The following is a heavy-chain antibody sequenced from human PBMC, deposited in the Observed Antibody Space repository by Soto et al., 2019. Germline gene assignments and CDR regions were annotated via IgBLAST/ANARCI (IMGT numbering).Heavy chain of an antibody. V-gene: IGHV3-33*01. J-gene: IGHJ4*02. Sequence: GGSLRLSCAASGFTFRTYGMHWVRQAPGKGLEWVAVIWYDGDTRYYTDAVKGRFTISRDDSKNTLYLQMNSLRAEDTVVYYCARDLTVGKFDYWGQGTLVTVSS. CDR3: ARDLTVGKFDY. CDR2: IWYDGDTR. D-gene: IGHD4-17*01. CDR1: GFTFRTYG.